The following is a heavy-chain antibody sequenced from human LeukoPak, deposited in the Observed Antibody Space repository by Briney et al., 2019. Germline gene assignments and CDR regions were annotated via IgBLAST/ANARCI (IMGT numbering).Heavy chain of an antibody. CDR1: GYSFTNYW. CDR3: ARLGYCSGGSCYSAAWFDP. J-gene: IGHJ5*02. CDR2: IDPSDSYT. D-gene: IGHD2-15*01. Sequence: GESLKISCKVSGYSFTNYWIGWVRQMPGKGLEWMGRIDPSDSYTNYSPSFQGHVTISADKSISTAYLQWSSLKASDTAMYYCARLGYCSGGSCYSAAWFDPWGQGTLVTVSS. V-gene: IGHV5-10-1*01.